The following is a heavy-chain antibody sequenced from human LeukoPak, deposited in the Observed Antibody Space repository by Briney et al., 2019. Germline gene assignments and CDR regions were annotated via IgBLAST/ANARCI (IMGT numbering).Heavy chain of an antibody. D-gene: IGHD3-3*01. CDR1: GYTFTSYA. CDR2: INTNTGNP. J-gene: IGHJ4*02. CDR3: ARDRFGYCDFWSGYYPFDY. Sequence: ASVKVSCKASGYTFTSYAMNWVRQAPGKGLEWMGWINTNTGNPTYAQGFTGRFVFSLDTSVSTAYLQISSLKAEDTAVYYCARDRFGYCDFWSGYYPFDYWGQGTLVTVSS. V-gene: IGHV7-4-1*02.